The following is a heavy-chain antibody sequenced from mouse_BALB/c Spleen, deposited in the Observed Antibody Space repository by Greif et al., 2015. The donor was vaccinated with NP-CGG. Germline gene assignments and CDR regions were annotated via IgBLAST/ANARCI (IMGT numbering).Heavy chain of an antibody. Sequence: QVQLKQSGAELVRPGSSVKISCKASGYAFGSYCMNWVKQRPGQGLEWIGQIYPGDGDTNYNGKFKGKATLTADKSSSTAYMQLRSLKSEDSAVYFCARSQGYYFDYWGQGTTLTVSS. V-gene: IGHV1-80*01. CDR1: GYAFGSYC. J-gene: IGHJ2*01. CDR3: ARSQGYYFDY. CDR2: IYPGDGDT.